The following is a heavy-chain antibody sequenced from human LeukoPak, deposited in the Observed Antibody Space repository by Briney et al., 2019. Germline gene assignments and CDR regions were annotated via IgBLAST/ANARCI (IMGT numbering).Heavy chain of an antibody. D-gene: IGHD2-15*01. CDR2: INPNSGGT. Sequence: ASAKVSCKASGYTFTGYYMHWVRQAPGQGLEWMGRINPNSGGTNYAQKFQGRVTMTRDTSISTAYMELSRLRSDDTAVYYCARDLGYCSGGSCYPTDYWGQGTLVTVSS. V-gene: IGHV1-2*06. CDR3: ARDLGYCSGGSCYPTDY. J-gene: IGHJ4*02. CDR1: GYTFTGYY.